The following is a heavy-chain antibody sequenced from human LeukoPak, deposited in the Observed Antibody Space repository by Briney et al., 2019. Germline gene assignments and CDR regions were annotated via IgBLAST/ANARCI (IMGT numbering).Heavy chain of an antibody. Sequence: SETLSLTCAVYGGSFSDYYWSWIRQPPGKGLEWIGEINHSGSTNYNPSLKSRVTISLDTSKNQFSLKVNSVTAADTAVYYCATYMYGGDYGSYYFEIWGQGTLVTVSS. J-gene: IGHJ4*02. CDR1: GGSFSDYY. V-gene: IGHV4-34*01. CDR2: INHSGST. CDR3: ATYMYGGDYGSYYFEI. D-gene: IGHD3-16*01.